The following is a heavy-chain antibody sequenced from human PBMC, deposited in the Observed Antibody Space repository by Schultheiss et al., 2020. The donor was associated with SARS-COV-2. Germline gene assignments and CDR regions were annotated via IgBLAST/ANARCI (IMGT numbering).Heavy chain of an antibody. V-gene: IGHV3-11*04. D-gene: IGHD6-19*01. J-gene: IGHJ4*02. CDR3: ARIGGEDYLDSSGFFIDH. Sequence: GGSLRLSCAASGFTFSDYYMSWIRQAPGKGLEWVSYISSSSSTIYYADSVKGRFTISRDNAKNSLYLQMNSLRAEDTALYYCARIGGEDYLDSSGFFIDHWGQGTLVTVSS. CDR1: GFTFSDYY. CDR2: ISSSSSTI.